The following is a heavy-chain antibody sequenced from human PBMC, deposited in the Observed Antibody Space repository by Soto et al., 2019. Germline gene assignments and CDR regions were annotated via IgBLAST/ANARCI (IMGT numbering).Heavy chain of an antibody. V-gene: IGHV3-33*01. D-gene: IGHD3-10*01. CDR2: IWYDGSNK. CDR1: GFTFSSYG. J-gene: IGHJ6*02. CDR3: ARDGYGSGSYGMDV. Sequence: QVQLVESGGGVVQPGRSLRLSCAASGFTFSSYGMHWVRQAPGKGLEWVAVIWYDGSNKYYADSVKGRFTISRDNSKNTLYLQMSSLRAEDTAVYYCARDGYGSGSYGMDVWGQGTTVTVSS.